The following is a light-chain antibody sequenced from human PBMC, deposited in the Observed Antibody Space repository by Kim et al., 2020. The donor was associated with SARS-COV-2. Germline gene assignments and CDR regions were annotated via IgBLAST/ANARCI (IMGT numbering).Light chain of an antibody. V-gene: IGKV3-11*01. CDR2: DAS. J-gene: IGKJ5*01. CDR3: QQRRKSIT. CDR1: QSVNTY. Sequence: SLSPGERAPLSCRASQSVNTYLAWLQQKPGQAPRLLISDASNRAAGIPARFSGSGSGTDFTLTISSLEPEDFAVYYCQQRRKSITFGQGTRLEIK.